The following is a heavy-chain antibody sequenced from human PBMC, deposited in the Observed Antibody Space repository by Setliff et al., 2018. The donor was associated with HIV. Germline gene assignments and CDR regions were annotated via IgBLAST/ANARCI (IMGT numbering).Heavy chain of an antibody. J-gene: IGHJ5*02. D-gene: IGHD5-12*01. CDR2: INPKSGVA. CDR1: GYTFTDFY. Sequence: ASVKVSCKASGYTFTDFYIHWVRQAPGQGLEWIGRINPKSGVADYLKKFQGRVTMTTDTSTNTAHMELIRPRFDDTAVYYCARAHFLVAMSRDWFDPWGQGTLVTVSS. V-gene: IGHV1-2*06. CDR3: ARAHFLVAMSRDWFDP.